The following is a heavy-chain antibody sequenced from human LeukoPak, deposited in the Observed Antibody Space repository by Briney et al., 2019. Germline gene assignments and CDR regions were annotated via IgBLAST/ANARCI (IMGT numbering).Heavy chain of an antibody. CDR3: AGGGGPYFDS. V-gene: IGHV3-7*04. D-gene: IGHD6-25*01. CDR2: INQDGSEK. CDR1: GFTFSTYW. J-gene: IGHJ4*02. Sequence: PGGSLRLSCVVSGFTFSTYWMRWVGQAPGKGLEWVANINQDGSEKYYLDSVKGRFAISRDNAKNSPYLQMNSLRAEDTAVYYCAGGGGPYFDSWGQRTLVTVSS.